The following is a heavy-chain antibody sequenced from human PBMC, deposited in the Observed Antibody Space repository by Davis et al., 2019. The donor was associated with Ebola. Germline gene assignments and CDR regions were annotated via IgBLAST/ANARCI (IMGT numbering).Heavy chain of an antibody. Sequence: GESLKISCAASGFTFSSYSMNWVRQAPGKGLEWVSYISGSATSTFYADSVKGRFTISRDNTKNSIYLQMNSLTVEDTAVYYCATLPGGRGVDVWGPGTTVTVSS. CDR3: ATLPGGRGVDV. J-gene: IGHJ6*02. CDR2: ISGSATST. V-gene: IGHV3-48*04. D-gene: IGHD1-26*01. CDR1: GFTFSSYS.